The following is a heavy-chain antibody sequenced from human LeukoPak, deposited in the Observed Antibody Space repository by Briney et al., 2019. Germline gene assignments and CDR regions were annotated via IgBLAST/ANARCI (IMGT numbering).Heavy chain of an antibody. V-gene: IGHV1-69*05. D-gene: IGHD6-19*01. CDR2: IIPIFGTA. CDR3: ASSQYSSGWSTSLAFDY. CDR1: GGTFSSYA. Sequence: SVKVSCKASGGTFSSYAISWVRQAPGQGLEWMGRIIPIFGTANYAQKFQGRVTITTDESTSTAYMELSSLRSKDTAVYYCASSQYSSGWSTSLAFDYWGQGTLVTVSS. J-gene: IGHJ4*02.